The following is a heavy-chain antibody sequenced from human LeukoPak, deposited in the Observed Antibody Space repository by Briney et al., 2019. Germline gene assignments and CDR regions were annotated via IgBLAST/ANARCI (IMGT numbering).Heavy chain of an antibody. V-gene: IGHV3-23*01. CDR1: GFTFSSYA. CDR3: AKGVAVRGGYFDY. D-gene: IGHD3-10*01. Sequence: PGASLRLSCAASGFTFSSYAMSWVRQAPGKGLEWVSAISGSGGSTYYADSVKGRFTISRDNSKNTLYLQMNSLRAEDTAVYYCAKGVAVRGGYFDYWGQGTLVTVSS. J-gene: IGHJ4*02. CDR2: ISGSGGST.